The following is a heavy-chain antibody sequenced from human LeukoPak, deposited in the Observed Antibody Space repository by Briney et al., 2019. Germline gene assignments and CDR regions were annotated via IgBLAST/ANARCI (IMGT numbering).Heavy chain of an antibody. CDR3: AARPTCSGGSCYYLDY. Sequence: PGGSLRLSCAASGFTFSSYAMSWVRQAPGKGLEWVSAISGSGGSTYYADSVKGRFTISRDNSKNTLYLQMNSLRAEDTAVYYCAARPTCSGGSCYYLDYWGQGTLVTVSS. V-gene: IGHV3-23*01. J-gene: IGHJ4*02. CDR1: GFTFSSYA. D-gene: IGHD2-15*01. CDR2: ISGSGGST.